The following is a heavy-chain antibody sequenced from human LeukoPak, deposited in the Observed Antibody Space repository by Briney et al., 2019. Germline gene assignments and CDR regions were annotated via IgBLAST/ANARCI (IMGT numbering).Heavy chain of an antibody. D-gene: IGHD6-13*01. Sequence: SQTLSLTCTVSGGSISSGSYYWSWIRQPPGKRLEWVGEINHSGSTNDNPSLKSRVTISVDTSKNQFSLKLSSVTAADTAVYYCARRKNFLAAAGTNFDYWGQGTLVTVSS. V-gene: IGHV4-39*07. CDR3: ARRKNFLAAAGTNFDY. CDR2: INHSGST. J-gene: IGHJ4*02. CDR1: GGSISSGSYY.